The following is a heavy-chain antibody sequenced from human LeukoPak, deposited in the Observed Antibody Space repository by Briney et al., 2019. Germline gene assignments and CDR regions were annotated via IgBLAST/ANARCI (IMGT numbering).Heavy chain of an antibody. CDR2: IYYSGST. Sequence: SETLSLTCTVSGGSISSSSYYWGWIRQPPGKGLEWIGSIYYSGSTYYNPSLKSRVTISVDTSKNQFSLKLSSVTAADTAVYYCASPKWEPDAFDIWGQGTMVTVSS. V-gene: IGHV4-39*07. J-gene: IGHJ3*02. D-gene: IGHD1-26*01. CDR1: GGSISSSSYY. CDR3: ASPKWEPDAFDI.